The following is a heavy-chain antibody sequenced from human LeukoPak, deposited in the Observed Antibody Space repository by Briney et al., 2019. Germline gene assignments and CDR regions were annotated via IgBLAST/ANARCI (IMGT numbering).Heavy chain of an antibody. CDR1: GYTFTSYG. CDR2: ISAYNGNT. J-gene: IGHJ6*02. V-gene: IGHV1-18*01. Sequence: ASVKVSCKASGYTFTSYGISWVRQAPGQGLEWMGWISAYNGNTNYAQKLQGRVTTTTDTSTSTAYMELRSLRSDDTAVYYCARAPRGYDFWSGLHDYYYYGMDVWGQGTTVTVSS. D-gene: IGHD3-3*01. CDR3: ARAPRGYDFWSGLHDYYYYGMDV.